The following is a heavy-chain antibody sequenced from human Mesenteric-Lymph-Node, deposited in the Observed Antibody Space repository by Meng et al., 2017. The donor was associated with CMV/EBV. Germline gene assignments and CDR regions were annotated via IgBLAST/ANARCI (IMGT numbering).Heavy chain of an antibody. CDR2: TYYRSKWYN. CDR1: GDSVSRNSAA. D-gene: IGHD6-13*01. J-gene: IGHJ4*02. CDR3: ARDRWAAGPFDY. V-gene: IGHV6-1*01. Sequence: GDSVSRNSAAWNWIRQSPSRGLEWLGRTYYRSKWYNDYAVSVKSRITINPDTSKNQFSLQLNSVTPEDTAVYYCARDRWAAGPFDYWGQGTLVTVSS.